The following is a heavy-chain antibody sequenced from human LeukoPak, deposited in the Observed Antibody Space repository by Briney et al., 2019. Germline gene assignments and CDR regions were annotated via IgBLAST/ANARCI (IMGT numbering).Heavy chain of an antibody. CDR3: ARVARLTYYYDSSGMTDY. V-gene: IGHV1-2*02. Sequence: ASVKVSCTASGYTFTGYYMHWVRQAPGQGLEWMGWINPNSGGTNYAQKFQGRVTMTRDTSISTAYMELSRLRSDDTAVYYCARVARLTYYYDSSGMTDYWGQGTLVTVSS. D-gene: IGHD3-22*01. CDR1: GYTFTGYY. CDR2: INPNSGGT. J-gene: IGHJ4*02.